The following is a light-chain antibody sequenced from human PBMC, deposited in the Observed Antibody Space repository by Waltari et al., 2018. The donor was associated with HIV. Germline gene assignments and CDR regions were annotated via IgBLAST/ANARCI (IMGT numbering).Light chain of an antibody. CDR3: SSYTSSSTI. Sequence: QSALTQPISVSGSPGPSIPLSCTGTTSDGGGSNYVSWYQPHPGKAPKLMIYEVSNRPSGVSNRFAGSKSGNTAALTISGLQAEDEADYYCSSYTSSSTIFGTGTKVTVL. CDR1: TSDGGGSNY. J-gene: IGLJ1*01. V-gene: IGLV2-14*01. CDR2: EVS.